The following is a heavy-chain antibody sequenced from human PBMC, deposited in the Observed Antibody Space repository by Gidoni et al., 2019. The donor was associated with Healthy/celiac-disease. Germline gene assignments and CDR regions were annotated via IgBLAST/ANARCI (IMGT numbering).Heavy chain of an antibody. V-gene: IGHV3-21*01. J-gene: IGHJ3*02. CDR2: ISSSSSYI. CDR1: GFSFSNCS. Sequence: EAQLVVAGGGLVKSGWALRHSRAASGFSFSNCSMNWVRQAPRKGLEWVSSISSSSSYIYYADSVKGRFTISRDNAKNSLYLQMNSLSAEDTALYYCARDSSRIAAAGRDAFDIWGQGTMVTVSS. CDR3: ARDSSRIAAAGRDAFDI. D-gene: IGHD6-13*01.